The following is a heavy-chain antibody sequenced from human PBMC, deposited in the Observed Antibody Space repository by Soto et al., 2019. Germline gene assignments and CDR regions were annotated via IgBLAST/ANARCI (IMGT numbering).Heavy chain of an antibody. CDR3: ASPSVLPYYYGMDV. CDR1: GYTFTSYG. D-gene: IGHD2-15*01. CDR2: ISAYNGNT. V-gene: IGHV1-18*04. J-gene: IGHJ6*02. Sequence: QVQLVQSGAEVKKPWASVKVSCKASGYTFTSYGISWVRQAPGQGLEWMGWISAYNGNTNYAQKLQGRVTMTTDTTSSRAYLELRSLRSDDTAVYYCASPSVLPYYYGMDVWGQGTTVTVSS.